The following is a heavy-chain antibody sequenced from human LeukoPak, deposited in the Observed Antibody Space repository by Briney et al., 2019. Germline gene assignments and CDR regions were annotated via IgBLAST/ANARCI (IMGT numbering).Heavy chain of an antibody. V-gene: IGHV4-34*01. Sequence: SETLSLTCAVYGGSFSGYYWSWIRQPPGKGLEWIGEINHSGSTNYNPSLKSRVTISVDTSKNQFSLKLSSMTAADTAVYYCARGPTRSWFDPWGQGTLVTVSS. CDR3: ARGPTRSWFDP. J-gene: IGHJ5*02. CDR2: INHSGST. CDR1: GGSFSGYY.